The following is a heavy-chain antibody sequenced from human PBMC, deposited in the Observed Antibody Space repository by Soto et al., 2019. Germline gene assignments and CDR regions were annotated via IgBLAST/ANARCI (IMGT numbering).Heavy chain of an antibody. CDR3: ARGRHYYDSSGYFGSWFDP. V-gene: IGHV3-21*01. CDR1: GFTFSSYS. J-gene: IGHJ5*02. D-gene: IGHD3-22*01. CDR2: ISSSSGDI. Sequence: PGGSLRLSCAASGFTFSSYSMNWVRQAPWKGLEWVSSISSSSGDIYYADSVKGRFTISRDNAKNSLYLQMNSLRAEDTAVYYCARGRHYYDSSGYFGSWFDPWGQGTLVTVSS.